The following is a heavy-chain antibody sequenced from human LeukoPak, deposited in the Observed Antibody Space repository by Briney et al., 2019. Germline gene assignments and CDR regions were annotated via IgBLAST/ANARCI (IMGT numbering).Heavy chain of an antibody. CDR3: ARARNCSSTSCYRARVAFGI. J-gene: IGHJ3*02. Sequence: SETLSLTCTVSGGSISSYYWSWIRQPPGKGLEWIGYIYYSGSTNYNPSLKSRVTISVDTSKNQFSLKLSSVTAADTAVYYCARARNCSSTSCYRARVAFGIWGQGTMVTVSS. CDR2: IYYSGST. V-gene: IGHV4-59*01. CDR1: GGSISSYY. D-gene: IGHD2-2*02.